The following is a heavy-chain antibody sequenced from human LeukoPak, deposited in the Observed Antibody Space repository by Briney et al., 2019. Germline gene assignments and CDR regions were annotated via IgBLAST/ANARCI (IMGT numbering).Heavy chain of an antibody. CDR2: IYYSGST. V-gene: IGHV4-39*01. Sequence: PSETLSLTCTVPGGSISSSSYYWGWIRQPPGKGLEWIGSIYYSGSTYYNPSLKSRVTISVDTSKNQFSLKLSSVTAADTAVYYCARAVEMATNTFDYWGQGTLVTVSS. J-gene: IGHJ4*02. D-gene: IGHD5-24*01. CDR3: ARAVEMATNTFDY. CDR1: GGSISSSSYY.